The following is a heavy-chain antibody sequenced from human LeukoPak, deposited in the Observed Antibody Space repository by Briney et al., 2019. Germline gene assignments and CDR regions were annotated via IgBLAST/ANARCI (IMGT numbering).Heavy chain of an antibody. V-gene: IGHV4-59*01. Sequence: SETLSLTCTVSGGSISSYYWSWIRQPPGKGLEWIGYISYSGSTNYNPSLKSRVTISVDTSKKQFSLKLTSVTAADTAVYYCASAGAKDVWGKGTTVTVSS. CDR1: GGSISSYY. CDR3: ASAGAKDV. CDR2: ISYSGST. J-gene: IGHJ6*04.